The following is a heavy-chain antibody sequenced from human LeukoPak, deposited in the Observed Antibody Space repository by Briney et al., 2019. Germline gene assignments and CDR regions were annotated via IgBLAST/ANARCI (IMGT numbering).Heavy chain of an antibody. J-gene: IGHJ4*02. D-gene: IGHD2-15*01. V-gene: IGHV1-3*01. Sequence: GASVKVSCKASGYTFTSYAMHWVRQAPGQRLEWMGWINAGNGNTKYSLEFQGRVTITRDTSASTAYMELRSLRSDDTAVYYCARREVVSFDYWGQGTLVTVSS. CDR2: INAGNGNT. CDR3: ARREVVSFDY. CDR1: GYTFTSYA.